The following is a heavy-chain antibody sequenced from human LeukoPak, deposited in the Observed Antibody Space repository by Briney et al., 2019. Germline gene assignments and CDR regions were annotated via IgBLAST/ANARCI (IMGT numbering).Heavy chain of an antibody. CDR1: GFTFDDYA. CDR2: ISGDGGST. CDR3: AKVAGCSGGSCYSPDAFDI. D-gene: IGHD2-15*01. V-gene: IGHV3-43*02. J-gene: IGHJ3*02. Sequence: GGSLRLSCAASGFTFDDYAMHWVRQAPGKGLEWVSLISGDGGSTYYADSVKGRFTISRDNSKNSLYLQMNSLRAEDTALYYCAKVAGCSGGSCYSPDAFDIWGQGTMVTVSS.